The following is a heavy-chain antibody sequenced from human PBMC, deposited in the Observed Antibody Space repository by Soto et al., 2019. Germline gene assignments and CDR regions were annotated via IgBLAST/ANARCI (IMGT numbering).Heavy chain of an antibody. J-gene: IGHJ6*02. CDR1: GLSFGIYV. D-gene: IGHD2-15*01. CDR3: AKVVRPEPRHYYGMDV. V-gene: IGHV3-23*01. CDR2: ISGSGGRV. Sequence: GGSRGRGCAASGLSFGIYVMNWVLQAPGKGLEWVSGISGSGGRVYSADSVNGRFTISRDNSKNTLYLQMNSLRAEDTAVYYCAKVVRPEPRHYYGMDVWGQGTTVTVSS.